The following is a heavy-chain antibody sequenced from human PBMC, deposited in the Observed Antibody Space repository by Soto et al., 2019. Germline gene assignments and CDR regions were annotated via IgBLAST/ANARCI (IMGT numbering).Heavy chain of an antibody. CDR1: GYTFTSYV. Sequence: QVQLVQSAAEMKKPGASVKVSCQASGYTFTSYVINWVRQAPGQGLEWMGYINTYAGNTYYAQKLQGRVTMTTDTSSTTAYMELRSLTSDDTAVYYCARIPVAGHGYYDYWGQGTLVTVSS. V-gene: IGHV1-18*01. CDR2: INTYAGNT. D-gene: IGHD6-19*01. CDR3: ARIPVAGHGYYDY. J-gene: IGHJ4*02.